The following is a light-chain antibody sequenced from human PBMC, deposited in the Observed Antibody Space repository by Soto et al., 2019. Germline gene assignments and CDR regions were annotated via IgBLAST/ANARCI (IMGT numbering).Light chain of an antibody. V-gene: IGKV3-20*01. CDR1: QGTSRY. CDR2: GAS. CDR3: QQYSSSPFI. J-gene: IGKJ5*01. Sequence: EKGLTQSPGTLSLSPGERATLACRASQGTSRYLSWYQQRPGQAPRLLIYGASSRATGIPDRFSGSGSGTDFTLTISILEPEDFAVYYCQQYSSSPFIFGPGTRLEIK.